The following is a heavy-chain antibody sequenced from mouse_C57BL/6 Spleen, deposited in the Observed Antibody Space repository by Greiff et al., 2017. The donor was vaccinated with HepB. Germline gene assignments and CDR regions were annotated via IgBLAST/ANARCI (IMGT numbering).Heavy chain of an antibody. J-gene: IGHJ4*01. Sequence: QVQLQQSGAELAKPGASVKLSCKASGYTFTSYWMHWVKQRPGQGLEWIGYINPSSGYTKYNQKFKDKATLTADKSSSTAYMQLSSLTYEDSAVYYCARDYYGYDGAMDYWGQGTSVTVSS. CDR3: ARDYYGYDGAMDY. V-gene: IGHV1-7*01. CDR1: GYTFTSYW. CDR2: INPSSGYT. D-gene: IGHD2-2*01.